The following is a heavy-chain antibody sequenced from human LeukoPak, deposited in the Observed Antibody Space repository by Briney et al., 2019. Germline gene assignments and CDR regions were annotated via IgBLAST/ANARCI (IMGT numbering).Heavy chain of an antibody. V-gene: IGHV4-34*01. CDR2: INHSGST. CDR1: GGSFSGYY. CDR3: ARSEIAVAGNDAFDI. J-gene: IGHJ3*02. D-gene: IGHD6-19*01. Sequence: PSETLPHTCAVYGGSFSGYYWSWIRQPPGKGLEWIGEINHSGSTNYNPSLKSRVTISVDTSKNQFSLKLSSVTAADTAVYYCARSEIAVAGNDAFDIWGQGTMVTVSS.